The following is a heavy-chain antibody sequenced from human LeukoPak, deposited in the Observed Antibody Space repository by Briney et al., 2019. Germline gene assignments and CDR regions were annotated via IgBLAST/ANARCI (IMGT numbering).Heavy chain of an antibody. J-gene: IGHJ3*02. Sequence: ASVKVSCKASGYTFTGYYMHWVRQAPGQGLEWMGWINPNSGGTNYAQKLQGRVTMTRDTSISTAYMELSRLISDDTAVYYCARTYCTNGVCYGIAFDIWGQGTMVTVSS. V-gene: IGHV1-2*02. CDR3: ARTYCTNGVCYGIAFDI. CDR1: GYTFTGYY. D-gene: IGHD2-8*01. CDR2: INPNSGGT.